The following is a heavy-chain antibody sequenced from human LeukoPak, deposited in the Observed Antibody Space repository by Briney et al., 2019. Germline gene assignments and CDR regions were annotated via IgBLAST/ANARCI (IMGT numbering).Heavy chain of an antibody. Sequence: SETLSLTCAVYGGSFSGYYWSWIRQPPGKGLEWIGEINHSGSTNYNPSLKSRVIISVDTSKNQFSLKLSSVTAADTAVYYCARDQWLVPYGMDVWGQGTTVTVSS. CDR2: INHSGST. D-gene: IGHD6-19*01. CDR1: GGSFSGYY. J-gene: IGHJ6*02. CDR3: ARDQWLVPYGMDV. V-gene: IGHV4-34*01.